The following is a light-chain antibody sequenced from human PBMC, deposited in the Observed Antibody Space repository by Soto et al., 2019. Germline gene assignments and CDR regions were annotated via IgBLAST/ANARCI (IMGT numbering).Light chain of an antibody. V-gene: IGKV3-15*01. CDR1: LSVSRN. CDR3: QQYNAWPRT. CDR2: DAS. J-gene: IGKJ1*01. Sequence: EIVMTQSPATLSVSPGERATLSCRASLSVSRNLAWYQQKPGQAPRLLIFDASTRATGIPARFSGSGPGTEFTLTITSLQSEDFAVYYCQQYNAWPRTFGQGTKVDIK.